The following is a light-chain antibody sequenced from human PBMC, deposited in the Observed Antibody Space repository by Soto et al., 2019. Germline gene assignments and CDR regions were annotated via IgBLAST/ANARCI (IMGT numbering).Light chain of an antibody. CDR3: QQSGSSLYT. V-gene: IGKV3-20*01. CDR2: GAS. J-gene: IGKJ2*01. Sequence: EIVLTQSPGTLSLSPGERATLSCRASQSVSSSYLAWYQQKPGQAPRLLIYGASSRATGIPDRFSGSGSGTNSTLTISRLEPEDFAVYYCQQSGSSLYTFGQGTKLEIK. CDR1: QSVSSSY.